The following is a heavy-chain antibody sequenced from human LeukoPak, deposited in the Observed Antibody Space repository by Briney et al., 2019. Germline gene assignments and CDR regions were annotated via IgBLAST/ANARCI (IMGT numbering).Heavy chain of an antibody. Sequence: GGSLRLSCAASGFTFSTFGMHWVRQAPGKGLEWVAAISYDGYNQYYIDSVKGRFTISRDNAKNSLYLQMNSLRAEDTAVYYCASSRWLVPEIDYWGQGTLVTVSS. D-gene: IGHD5-12*01. CDR2: ISYDGYNQ. V-gene: IGHV3-30*03. CDR1: GFTFSTFG. CDR3: ASSRWLVPEIDY. J-gene: IGHJ4*02.